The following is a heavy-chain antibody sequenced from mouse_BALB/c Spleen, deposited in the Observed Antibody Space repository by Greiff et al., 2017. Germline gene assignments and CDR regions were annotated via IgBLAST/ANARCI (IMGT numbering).Heavy chain of an antibody. D-gene: IGHD3-2*02. CDR3: ARSEAHFDY. J-gene: IGHJ2*01. V-gene: IGHV14-1*02. Sequence: VQLKESGAELVRPGALVKLSCKASGFNIKDYYMHWVKQRPEQGLVWIGWIDPENGNTIYDPKFQGTASITADTSSNTAYLQLSSLTSEDTAVYYCARSEAHFDYWGQGTTLTVSA. CDR1: GFNIKDYY. CDR2: IDPENGNT.